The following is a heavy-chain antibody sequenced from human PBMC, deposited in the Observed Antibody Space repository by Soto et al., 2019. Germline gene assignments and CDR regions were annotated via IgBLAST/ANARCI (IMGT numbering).Heavy chain of an antibody. Sequence: GGSLRLSCAASGFTFSSYGMHWVRQAPGKGLEWVAVISYDGSNKYYADSVKGRFTISRDNSKNTLYLQMNSLRAEDTAAYYCAKDRTGTTDYWGQGTLVTVSS. D-gene: IGHD1-7*01. CDR3: AKDRTGTTDY. J-gene: IGHJ4*02. CDR2: ISYDGSNK. V-gene: IGHV3-30*18. CDR1: GFTFSSYG.